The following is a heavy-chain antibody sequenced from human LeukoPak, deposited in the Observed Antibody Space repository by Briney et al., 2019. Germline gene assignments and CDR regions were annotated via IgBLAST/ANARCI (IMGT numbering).Heavy chain of an antibody. CDR3: AKVSFRYSSGWYPNFDY. J-gene: IGHJ4*02. CDR2: LSGSGGST. D-gene: IGHD6-19*01. V-gene: IGHV3-23*01. CDR1: GFTCSSYA. Sequence: PGGSLRLSCAASGFTCSSYAMSWVRQAPGKGLEWVSALSGSGGSTYYADSVKGRFTISRDNSKNTLYLQMNSLRAEDTAVYYCAKVSFRYSSGWYPNFDYWGQGTLVTVSS.